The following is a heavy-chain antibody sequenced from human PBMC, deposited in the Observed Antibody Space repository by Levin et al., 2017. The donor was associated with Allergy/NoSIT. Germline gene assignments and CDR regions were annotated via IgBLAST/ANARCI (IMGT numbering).Heavy chain of an antibody. D-gene: IGHD3-10*01. CDR1: GFSFSDYP. Sequence: LSLTCAASGFSFSDYPMTWFRQGQGKGLEWVASTSYDGSNKNYADSVKGRFTISRDNSKDTLYLQMSSLRSEDTGVYYCARAVSGSYFDYWGQGTLVTVSS. V-gene: IGHV3-30*15. CDR3: ARAVSGSYFDY. J-gene: IGHJ4*02. CDR2: TSYDGSNK.